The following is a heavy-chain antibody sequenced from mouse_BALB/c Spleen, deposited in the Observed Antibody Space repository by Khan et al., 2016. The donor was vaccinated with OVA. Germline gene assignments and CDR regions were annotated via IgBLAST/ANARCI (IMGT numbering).Heavy chain of an antibody. V-gene: IGHV1-4*01. CDR2: INPSNSYT. D-gene: IGHD2-2*01. CDR3: AREGHDYGNDGAWFAY. CDR1: GYTFTSYT. J-gene: IGHJ3*01. Sequence: QVQLQQSGAELARPGASVKMSCKASGYTFTSYTMHWVKQRPGQGLEWIGYINPSNSYTNYNQKFKDKATLTADKSSSTAYMQLSSLTSEDSAVDYGAREGHDYGNDGAWFAYWGQGTLVTVSA.